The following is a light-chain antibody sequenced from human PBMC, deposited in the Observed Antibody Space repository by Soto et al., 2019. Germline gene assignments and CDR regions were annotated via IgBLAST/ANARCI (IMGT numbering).Light chain of an antibody. V-gene: IGKV1-33*01. CDR2: DAS. J-gene: IGKJ4*01. CDR3: QQYDNLPSLT. Sequence: DIQMTQSPSSLSASVGDRVTITCQASQDISNYLNCYQQKPGKVPKLLIYDASNLETGVPSRFSGSGSGTDFTVTINSLQPEDIATYYCQQYDNLPSLTFGGGTKVEI. CDR1: QDISNY.